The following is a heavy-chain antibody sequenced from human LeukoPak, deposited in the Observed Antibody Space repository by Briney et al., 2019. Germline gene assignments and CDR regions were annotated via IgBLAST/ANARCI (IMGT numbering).Heavy chain of an antibody. CDR3: ARVSYYYDSSGAFDI. V-gene: IGHV3-7*01. Sequence: PGGSLRLSCAASGFTFSSYWMSWVRQAPGKGLEWVANIKQGGSEKYYVDSVKGRFTISRDNAKNSLYLQMNSLRAEDTAVYYCARVSYYYDSSGAFDIWGQGTMVTVSS. CDR2: IKQGGSEK. D-gene: IGHD3-22*01. J-gene: IGHJ3*02. CDR1: GFTFSSYW.